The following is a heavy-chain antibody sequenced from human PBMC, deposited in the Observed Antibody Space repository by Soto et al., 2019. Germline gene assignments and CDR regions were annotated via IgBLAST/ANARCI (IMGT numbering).Heavy chain of an antibody. CDR2: IYYSGST. Sequence: QVQLQESGPGLVKPSETLSLTCTVSGGSVSSGSYYWSWIRQPPGKGLEWIGYIYYSGSTNYNPSLQSRGTISVDTSKTQFSLKLSSVTAADTAVYYCARDRGSNGSGRTKWGQVTLVTVSS. J-gene: IGHJ4*01. CDR3: ARDRGSNGSGRTK. CDR1: GGSVSSGSYY. D-gene: IGHD3-10*01. V-gene: IGHV4-61*01.